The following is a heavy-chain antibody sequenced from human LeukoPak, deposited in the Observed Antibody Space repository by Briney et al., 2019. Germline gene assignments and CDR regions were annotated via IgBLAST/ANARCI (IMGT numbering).Heavy chain of an antibody. Sequence: GGSLRLSCAASGFTFSSYAMSWVRQAPGKGLEWVSAISGSGGSTYYADSVKGRFTISRDNSKNTLYLQMNSLRAEDAAVYYCAKASAMIVVVSKHFDYWGQGTLVTVSS. CDR1: GFTFSSYA. D-gene: IGHD3-22*01. J-gene: IGHJ4*02. CDR3: AKASAMIVVVSKHFDY. CDR2: ISGSGGST. V-gene: IGHV3-23*01.